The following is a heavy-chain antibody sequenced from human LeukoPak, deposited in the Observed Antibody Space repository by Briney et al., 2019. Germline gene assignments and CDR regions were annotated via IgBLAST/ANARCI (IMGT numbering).Heavy chain of an antibody. CDR3: ARGLGLRWQYFDY. CDR1: GGPFSGYY. J-gene: IGHJ4*02. D-gene: IGHD4-23*01. V-gene: IGHV4-34*01. CDR2: INHSGST. Sequence: SSETLSLTCAVYGGPFSGYYWSWIRQPPGKGLEWIGEINHSGSTNYNPSLKSRVTISVDTSKNQFSLKLSSVTAADTAVYYCARGLGLRWQYFDYWGQGTLVTVSS.